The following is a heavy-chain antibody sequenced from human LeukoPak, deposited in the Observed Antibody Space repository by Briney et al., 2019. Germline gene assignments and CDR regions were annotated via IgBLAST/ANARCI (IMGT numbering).Heavy chain of an antibody. CDR2: IKQDGSEK. V-gene: IGHV3-7*03. CDR1: GFTFSSYW. J-gene: IGHJ4*02. D-gene: IGHD3-10*01. CDR3: ARVAMVRGVRDKRPRYYFDY. Sequence: GGPLGLSCAASGFTFSSYWLTWVRQAPGKGLEWVANIKQDGSEKYYVDSVKGRFTISRDNAKNSLYLQMNSLRAEDTAVYYCARVAMVRGVRDKRPRYYFDYWGQGTLVTVSS.